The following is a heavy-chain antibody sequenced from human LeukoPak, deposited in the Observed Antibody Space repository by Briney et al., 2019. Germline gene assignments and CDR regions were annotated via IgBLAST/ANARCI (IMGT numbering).Heavy chain of an antibody. J-gene: IGHJ4*02. CDR2: IKQDGSQI. V-gene: IGHV3-7*01. CDR1: GFTSRSYW. Sequence: GGSLRLSCEGSGFTSRSYWMSWVRQAPGKGLEWVANIKQDGSQIHYADSVKGRFIISRDNAKNSLFLQMNSLRVEDTAVYYCARLKDDVTKFDSWGQGTLVTVSS. D-gene: IGHD2-8*01. CDR3: ARLKDDVTKFDS.